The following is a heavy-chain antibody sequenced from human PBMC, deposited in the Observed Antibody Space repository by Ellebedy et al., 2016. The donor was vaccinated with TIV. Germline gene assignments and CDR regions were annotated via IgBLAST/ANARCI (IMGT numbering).Heavy chain of an antibody. CDR2: IWHDGSDM. CDR1: GFSFRSYG. J-gene: IGHJ5*01. D-gene: IGHD2/OR15-2a*01. V-gene: IGHV3-33*06. CDR3: VKEAIVGGTGITNWIES. Sequence: PGGSLRLSCAASGFSFRSYGMHWVRQAPGKGLEWVAVIWHDGSDMSYVDAVKGRFTISRDNFSNMMYLQRNNLRGDDTSVYSCVKEAIVGGTGITNWIESWGQGTLVTVSS.